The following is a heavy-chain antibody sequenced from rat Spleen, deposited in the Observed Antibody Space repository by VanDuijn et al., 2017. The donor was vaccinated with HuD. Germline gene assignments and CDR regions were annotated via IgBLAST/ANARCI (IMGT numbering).Heavy chain of an antibody. Sequence: EVQLVESGGGLVQPGRSLKVSCAASGFTFNNYGMAWVRQAPTKGLEWVALISYDGYITYYRDSVKARFTISRDNAKSTLYLQMDSLRSEDTATYYCTRQWDYWGQGVLVTVSS. CDR1: GFTFNNYG. J-gene: IGHJ2*01. CDR2: ISYDGYIT. V-gene: IGHV5-29*01. CDR3: TRQWDY.